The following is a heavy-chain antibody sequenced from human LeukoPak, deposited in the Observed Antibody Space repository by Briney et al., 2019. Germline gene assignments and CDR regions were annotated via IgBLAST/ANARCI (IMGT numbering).Heavy chain of an antibody. D-gene: IGHD1-26*01. Sequence: PGGSLRLSCAASGFTFSTYAMNWVRQAPGRGLEWVSAISDSGGRTYYADSVRGRFTISRDSSKNTLCLQMNSLRAVDTAVYYCAKRGNYYSFDYWGQGTLVTVSS. CDR1: GFTFSTYA. J-gene: IGHJ4*02. CDR3: AKRGNYYSFDY. V-gene: IGHV3-23*01. CDR2: ISDSGGRT.